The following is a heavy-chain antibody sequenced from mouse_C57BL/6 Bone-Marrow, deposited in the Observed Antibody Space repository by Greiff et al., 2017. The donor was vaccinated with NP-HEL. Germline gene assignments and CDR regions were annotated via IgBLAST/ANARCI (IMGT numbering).Heavy chain of an antibody. CDR2: ISSGGDYI. V-gene: IGHV5-9-1*02. CDR3: TRAPSGVPDY. Sequence: EVKLMESGEGLVKPGGSLKLSCAASGFTFSSYAMSWVRQTPEKRLEWVAYISSGGDYIYYADTVKGRFTISRDNARNTLYLQMSRLKSEDTAMYYCTRAPSGVPDYWGQGTSVTVSS. CDR1: GFTFSSYA. D-gene: IGHD5-1*01. J-gene: IGHJ4*01.